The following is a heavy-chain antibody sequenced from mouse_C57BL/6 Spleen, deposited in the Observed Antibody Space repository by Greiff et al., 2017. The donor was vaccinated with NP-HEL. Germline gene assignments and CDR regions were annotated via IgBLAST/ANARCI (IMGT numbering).Heavy chain of an antibody. CDR2: IYPGDGDT. J-gene: IGHJ1*03. V-gene: IGHV1-82*01. CDR3: AITKRQGWYFDV. CDR1: GYAFSSSW. D-gene: IGHD1-1*01. Sequence: VKLMESGPELVKPGASVKISCKASGYAFSSSWMNWVKQRPGKGLEWIGRIYPGDGDTNYNGKFKGKATLTADKSSSTAYMQLSSLTSEDSAVYCCAITKRQGWYFDVWGTGTTVTVSS.